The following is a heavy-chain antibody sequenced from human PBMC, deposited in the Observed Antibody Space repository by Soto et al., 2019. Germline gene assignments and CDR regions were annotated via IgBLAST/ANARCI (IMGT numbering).Heavy chain of an antibody. J-gene: IGHJ6*02. D-gene: IGHD3-10*01. V-gene: IGHV4-31*03. CDR3: ARDRALYGMDV. CDR2: IYYSGST. Sequence: PSETLSLTCTVSGGSISSGGYYWSWIRQHPGKGLEWIGYIYYSGSTYYNPSLKSRVTIPVDTSKNQFSLKLSSVTAADTAVYYCARDRALYGMDVWGQGTTVTVSS. CDR1: GGSISSGGYY.